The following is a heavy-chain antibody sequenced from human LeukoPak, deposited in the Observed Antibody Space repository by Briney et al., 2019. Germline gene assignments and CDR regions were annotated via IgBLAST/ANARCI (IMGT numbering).Heavy chain of an antibody. J-gene: IGHJ4*02. CDR1: GYTFTGYY. CDR2: INPNSGGT. V-gene: IGHV1-2*02. D-gene: IGHD3-22*01. Sequence: GASVKVSCKASGYTFTGYYMHWVRQAPGQGLEWMGWINPNSGGTNYAQKFQGRVTMTRDTSISTAYMELSRLRSDDTAVYYCARATSGYYDYFDYWGQGTLVTVSS. CDR3: ARATSGYYDYFDY.